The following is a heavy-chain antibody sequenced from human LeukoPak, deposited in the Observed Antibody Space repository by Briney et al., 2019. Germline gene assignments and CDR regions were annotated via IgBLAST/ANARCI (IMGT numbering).Heavy chain of an antibody. Sequence: SETLSLTCTVSGGSISNLYWSWIRQSPEKGLEWIGYIYYSGSTCYNPSLKSRVTISVDTSKNQFSLKLSSVTAADTAVYYCARWRGYSYGYDYWGQGTLVTVSS. V-gene: IGHV4-59*11. J-gene: IGHJ4*02. CDR3: ARWRGYSYGYDY. D-gene: IGHD5-18*01. CDR1: GGSISNLY. CDR2: IYYSGST.